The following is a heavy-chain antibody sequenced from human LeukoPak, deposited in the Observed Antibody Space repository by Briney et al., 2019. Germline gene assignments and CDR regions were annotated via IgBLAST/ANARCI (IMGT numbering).Heavy chain of an antibody. CDR2: VSYDGSNK. CDR1: GFTFSSYG. CDR3: AKEYDSRSFYGR. J-gene: IGHJ4*02. D-gene: IGHD3-10*01. V-gene: IGHV3-30*18. Sequence: GGSLRLSCAASGFTFSSYGMHWVRQAPGKGLEWVALVSYDGSNKYYAESVKGRFTISRDNSKNTLYLQMDSLRAEDTAVYYCAKEYDSRSFYGRWGQGTLVSVCS.